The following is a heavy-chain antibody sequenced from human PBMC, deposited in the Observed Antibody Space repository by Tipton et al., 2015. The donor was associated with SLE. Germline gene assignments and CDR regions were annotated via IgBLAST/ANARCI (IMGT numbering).Heavy chain of an antibody. D-gene: IGHD6-19*01. Sequence: TLSLTYTVSGGSISSGSYYWSWIRQPAGKGLEWIGYIYTSGSTNYNPSLKSRVTISVDTSKNQFSLKLSSVTAADTAVYYCARDRKYSSGWYNDAFDIWGQGTMVTVSS. J-gene: IGHJ3*02. CDR1: GGSISSGSYY. CDR3: ARDRKYSSGWYNDAFDI. V-gene: IGHV4-61*09. CDR2: IYTSGST.